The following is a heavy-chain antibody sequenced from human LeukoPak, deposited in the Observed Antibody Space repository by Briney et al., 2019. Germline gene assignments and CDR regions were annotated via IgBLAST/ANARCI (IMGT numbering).Heavy chain of an antibody. D-gene: IGHD3-3*01. J-gene: IGHJ5*02. CDR1: GGTFSSYA. Sequence: VASVKVSCKASGGTFSSYAVSWVRQAPGQGLEWMGRIIPILGIANYAQKFQGRVTITADKSTSTAYMELSSLRSEDTAVYYCARDYYTVASNWFDPWGQGTLVTVSS. V-gene: IGHV1-69*04. CDR2: IIPILGIA. CDR3: ARDYYTVASNWFDP.